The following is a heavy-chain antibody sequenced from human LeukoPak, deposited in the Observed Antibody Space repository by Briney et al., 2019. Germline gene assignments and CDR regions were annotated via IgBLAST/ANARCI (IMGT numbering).Heavy chain of an antibody. D-gene: IGHD3-10*01. J-gene: IGHJ4*02. V-gene: IGHV4-30-4*07. CDR2: RLFTGNS. Sequence: SQTLSLTCDVSKDPIISFDPSWGWIRHFPGKGLEWMGYRLFTGNSYYNPSLRGRVFISEDSSTGHLSLTLSFVTAADTAVCYCARHPNRGRITMVRGVMPRRYYFDYWGQGTLVTVSS. CDR3: ARHPNRGRITMVRGVMPRRYYFDY. CDR1: KDPIISFDPS.